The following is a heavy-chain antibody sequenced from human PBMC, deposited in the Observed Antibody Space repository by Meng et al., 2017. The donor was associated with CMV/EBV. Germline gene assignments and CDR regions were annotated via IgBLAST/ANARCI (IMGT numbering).Heavy chain of an antibody. CDR1: GYTFTSYY. CDR3: ARALEGLYNWNYDYYYGIDV. V-gene: IGHV1-46*01. J-gene: IGHJ6*02. CDR2: INPSGGST. Sequence: ASVKVSCKASGYTFTSYYMHWVRQAPGQGLEWMGIINPSGGSTSYAQKFQCRVTMTRDTSTSTVYMELSSLRSEDTAVYYCARALEGLYNWNYDYYYGIDVWGQGTTVTVSS. D-gene: IGHD1-20*01.